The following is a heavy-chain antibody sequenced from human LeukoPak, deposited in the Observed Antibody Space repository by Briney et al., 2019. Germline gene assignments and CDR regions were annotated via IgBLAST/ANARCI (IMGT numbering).Heavy chain of an antibody. Sequence: PSETPSLTCAVYGGSFRGYYWSWIRQPPGKGLEWIGEINHSGSTNYNPSLKSRVTISVDTSKNQFSLKLSSVTAADTAMYYCARESTTVAGTFDYWGQGTLVTVSS. V-gene: IGHV4-34*01. CDR3: ARESTTVAGTFDY. D-gene: IGHD6-19*01. J-gene: IGHJ4*02. CDR2: INHSGST. CDR1: GGSFRGYY.